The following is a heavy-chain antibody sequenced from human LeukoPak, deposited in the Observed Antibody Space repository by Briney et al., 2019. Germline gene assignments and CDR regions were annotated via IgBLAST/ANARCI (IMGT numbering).Heavy chain of an antibody. CDR1: GGTFSSYA. Sequence: SVKVSCKASGGTFSSYAISWVRQAPGQGLEWMGRIIPILGIANYAQKFQGRVTITADKSTSTAYMELSSLRSEDTAVHYCARDPANDYGDYWGQGTLVTVSS. CDR3: ARDPANDYGDY. CDR2: IIPILGIA. V-gene: IGHV1-69*04. J-gene: IGHJ4*02.